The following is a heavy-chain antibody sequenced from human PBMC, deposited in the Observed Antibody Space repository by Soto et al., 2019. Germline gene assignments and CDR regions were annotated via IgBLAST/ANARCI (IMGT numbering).Heavy chain of an antibody. CDR2: ISWDSGSI. J-gene: IGHJ2*01. CDR1: GFTFDDYA. Sequence: EVQLVESGGGLVQPGRSLRLSCAASGFTFDDYAMHWVRQAPGKGLEWVAGISWDSGSIGYADSVKGRFTISRDNAKNTMYLQMQSLRAEDTDLYYCSTKSPWLDKDLAAGTFDLWGRGTLVTVSS. D-gene: IGHD3-10*01. V-gene: IGHV3-9*01. CDR3: STKSPWLDKDLAAGTFDL.